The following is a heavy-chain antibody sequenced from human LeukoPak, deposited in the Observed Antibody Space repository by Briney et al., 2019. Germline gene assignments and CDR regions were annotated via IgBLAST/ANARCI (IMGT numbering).Heavy chain of an antibody. Sequence: GGSLRLSCSASGFPFSSYPMHWIRQIPGKGLEWVAVISHDETNEYIADSMKGRFTISRDDSKNTLHLQMSSLRAEDSAVYYCARDQTKHRRYFDWLLSAFDIWGQGTLVTVSS. CDR2: ISHDETNE. J-gene: IGHJ4*02. CDR3: ARDQTKHRRYFDWLLSAFDI. D-gene: IGHD3-9*01. CDR1: GFPFSSYP. V-gene: IGHV3-30*04.